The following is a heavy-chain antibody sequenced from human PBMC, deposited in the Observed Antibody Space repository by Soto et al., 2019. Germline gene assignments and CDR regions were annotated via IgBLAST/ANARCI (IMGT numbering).Heavy chain of an antibody. CDR1: GFTFSSYS. CDR3: ARDQAKYCSGGSCYTDY. Sequence: LRLSCAASGFTFSSYSMNWVRQAPGKGLEWVSSISSSSSYIYYADSVKGRFTISRDNAKNSLYLQMNSLRAEDTAVYYCARDQAKYCSGGSCYTDYWGQGTLVTVSS. CDR2: ISSSSSYI. V-gene: IGHV3-21*01. D-gene: IGHD2-15*01. J-gene: IGHJ4*02.